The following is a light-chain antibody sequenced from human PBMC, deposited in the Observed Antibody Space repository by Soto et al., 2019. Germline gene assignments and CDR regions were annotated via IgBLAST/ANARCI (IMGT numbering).Light chain of an antibody. CDR3: QQYGSSGT. V-gene: IGKV3-20*01. J-gene: IGKJ1*01. CDR2: GAS. CDR1: QSVSSSY. Sequence: EIVMTQSPATLSVSPGERATLSCRASQSVSSSYLAWYQQKPGQAPRLLIYGASSRATGIPARFSGSGSGTDFTLTISRLEPEDFAVYYCQQYGSSGTFGQGTKVDI.